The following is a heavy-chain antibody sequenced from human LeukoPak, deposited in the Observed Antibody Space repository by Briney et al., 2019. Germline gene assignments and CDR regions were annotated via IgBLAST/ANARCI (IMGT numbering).Heavy chain of an antibody. CDR1: GYTFTGYY. V-gene: IGHV1-2*02. CDR2: INPNSGGT. D-gene: IGHD2-2*01. Sequence: ASVKVSCKASGYTFTGYYMHWVRQAPGQGLEWMGWINPNSGGTNYAQKFQGRVTMTRDMSTSTVYMELSSLRSEDTAVYYCARAYCSSTSCYAGYFDYWGQGTLVTVSS. CDR3: ARAYCSSTSCYAGYFDY. J-gene: IGHJ4*02.